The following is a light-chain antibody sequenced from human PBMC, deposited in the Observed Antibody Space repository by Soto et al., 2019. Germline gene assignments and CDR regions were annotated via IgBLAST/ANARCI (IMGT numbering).Light chain of an antibody. CDR2: AAS. CDR3: QQYDNLPRT. V-gene: IGKV1-33*01. J-gene: IGKJ4*01. CDR1: QDISTY. Sequence: DIQMTQSPSSLSASVGDRVTITCQASQDISTYLNWYQQKPGKAPKLLIYAASNLETGVPSRFSGSGSGTVFTFTISIQPAEDIATYYCQQYDNLPRTFGGGTKVEIK.